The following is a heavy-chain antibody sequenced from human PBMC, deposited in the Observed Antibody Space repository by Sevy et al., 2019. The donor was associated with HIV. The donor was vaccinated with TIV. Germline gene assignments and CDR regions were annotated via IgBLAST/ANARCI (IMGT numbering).Heavy chain of an antibody. CDR2: ISYDGNKK. CDR3: ARVRLGIEDAFDI. CDR1: GFIFRTYG. D-gene: IGHD6-13*01. J-gene: IGHJ3*02. V-gene: IGHV3-30*14. Sequence: GGSLRLSCAASGFIFRTYGIAWVRQAPGKGLDWVAVISYDGNKKYYADSVKGRFTISRDNSKNTMYVQLNSLRAEDTAVYYCARVRLGIEDAFDIWGQGTVVTVSS.